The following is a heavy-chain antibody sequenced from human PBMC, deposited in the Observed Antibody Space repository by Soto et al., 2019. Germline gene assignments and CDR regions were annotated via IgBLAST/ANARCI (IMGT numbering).Heavy chain of an antibody. CDR2: ISSSSSYI. D-gene: IGHD6-13*01. J-gene: IGHJ3*02. CDR1: GFTFSSYS. V-gene: IGHV3-21*01. CDR3: AREKGGPGSSSWHSNDAFDI. Sequence: EVQLVESGGGLVKPGGSLRLSGAASGFTFSSYSMNWVRQAPGKGLEWVSSISSSSSYIYYADSVKGRFTISRDNAKNSLYLQMNSLRAEDTAVYYCAREKGGPGSSSWHSNDAFDIWGQGTMVTVSS.